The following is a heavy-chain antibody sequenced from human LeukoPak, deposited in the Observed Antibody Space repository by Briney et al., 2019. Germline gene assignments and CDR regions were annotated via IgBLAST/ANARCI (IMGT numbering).Heavy chain of an antibody. Sequence: RASETLSLTCTVSDFFISSGYYWGWIRQPPGEGLEWIGNIYHGGNTFYNPSLKSRVTISVDTSKNQFSLKLSSVTAADTAVYYCARDQSTPANYYMDVWGKGTTVTVSS. J-gene: IGHJ6*03. CDR1: DFFISSGYY. CDR3: ARDQSTPANYYMDV. CDR2: IYHGGNT. V-gene: IGHV4-38-2*02.